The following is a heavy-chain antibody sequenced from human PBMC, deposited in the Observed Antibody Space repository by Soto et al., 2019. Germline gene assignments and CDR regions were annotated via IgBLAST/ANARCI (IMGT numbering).Heavy chain of an antibody. Sequence: SETLSLTCTVSGGSVSSGSYYWSWIRQPPGKGLEWSGYIYYSGSTNYNPSLKSRVTISVDTSKNQFSLKLSSVTAADTAVYYCARGFYYGSGSSLEYWGQGTLVTVSS. CDR2: IYYSGST. J-gene: IGHJ4*02. CDR1: GGSVSSGSYY. D-gene: IGHD3-10*01. CDR3: ARGFYYGSGSSLEY. V-gene: IGHV4-61*01.